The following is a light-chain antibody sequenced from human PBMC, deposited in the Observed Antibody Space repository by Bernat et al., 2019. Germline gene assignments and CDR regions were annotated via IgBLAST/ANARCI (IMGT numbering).Light chain of an antibody. CDR3: SSYAGSNNWV. J-gene: IGLJ3*02. V-gene: IGLV2-8*01. Sequence: QSALTQPPSASGSPGQSVTISCTGTSSDVGGYNYVSWYQQHPGKAPKLMIYEVSKRPSGVPDRFSGSKSGNTASLTVSGLQAEDDADYYCSSYAGSNNWVFGGGTNLAV. CDR2: EVS. CDR1: SSDVGGYNY.